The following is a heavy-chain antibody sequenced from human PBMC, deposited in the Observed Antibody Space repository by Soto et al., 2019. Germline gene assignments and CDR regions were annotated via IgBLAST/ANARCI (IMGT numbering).Heavy chain of an antibody. CDR1: GFAVSSKY. CDR2: IYGGGTT. D-gene: IGHD6-19*01. CDR3: VQTTGWPGFDF. J-gene: IGHJ4*02. Sequence: GGSLILSCAASGFAVSSKYMTWVLQAPGKGLEWVSVIYGGGTTYYADSVKGRFTISRDTSKNMLYLQMNSLRAEDTAVYYCVQTTGWPGFDFWGQGTLVTVSS. V-gene: IGHV3-53*01.